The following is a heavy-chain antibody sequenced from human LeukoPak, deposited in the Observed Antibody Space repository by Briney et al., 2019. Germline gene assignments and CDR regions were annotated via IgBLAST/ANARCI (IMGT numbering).Heavy chain of an antibody. D-gene: IGHD2-21*02. CDR1: GFTFSSYW. V-gene: IGHV3-7*01. J-gene: IGHJ4*02. CDR3: VRGSLRLPRSTPDY. Sequence: GGSLRLSCAASGFTFSSYWMSWVRQAPGKGLEWVANIKQDGSEKYYVDSVKGRFTISRDNAKNSLYLQMNSLRAEDTAVYYCVRGSLRLPRSTPDYWGQGTLVTVSS. CDR2: IKQDGSEK.